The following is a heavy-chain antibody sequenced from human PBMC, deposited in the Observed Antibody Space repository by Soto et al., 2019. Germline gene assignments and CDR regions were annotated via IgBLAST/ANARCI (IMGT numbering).Heavy chain of an antibody. J-gene: IGHJ4*02. CDR1: GGSISSGYY. CDR2: IHHSGST. D-gene: IGHD2-21*01. V-gene: IGHV4-38-2*02. CDR3: ARDISASDGDY. Sequence: SETLSLTCAVSGGSISSGYYWGWIRQAPGKGLEWIGNIHHSGSTYYNPSLESRVTISIDTSKNQFSLRLTSVTAADTAIYYCARDISASDGDYWGQGTLVTVSS.